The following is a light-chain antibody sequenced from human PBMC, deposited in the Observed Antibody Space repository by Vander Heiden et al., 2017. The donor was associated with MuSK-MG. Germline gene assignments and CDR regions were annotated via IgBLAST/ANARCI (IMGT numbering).Light chain of an antibody. V-gene: IGLV3-19*01. J-gene: IGLJ1*01. CDR1: TLKKYF. Sequence: SSEWTQAPAVSVGLGQTVRITCQGETLKKYFASWYQQKPGQAPRLVIYAKTPRPSGIPDRFSGSGSGNTASLTIPGALAEDEADYFCNSRDISGTVFGTGTKVTVL. CDR3: NSRDISGTV. CDR2: AKT.